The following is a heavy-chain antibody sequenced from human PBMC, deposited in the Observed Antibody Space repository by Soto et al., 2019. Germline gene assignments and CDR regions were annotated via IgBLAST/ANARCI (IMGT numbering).Heavy chain of an antibody. J-gene: IGHJ3*02. D-gene: IGHD3-3*01. Sequence: QLHLVQSGAVVKKPGASVTVSCSASGYPVTAYYMHWVRQAPGRGLEWMGGINPATGAAKYTQTFRGRVTMPRDTSTSTVFMELSGLTSEDTAFFYCARGGGVGVAGSAAFDMWGQGTLVTVSS. CDR1: GYPVTAYY. V-gene: IGHV1-2*02. CDR2: INPATGAA. CDR3: ARGGGVGVAGSAAFDM.